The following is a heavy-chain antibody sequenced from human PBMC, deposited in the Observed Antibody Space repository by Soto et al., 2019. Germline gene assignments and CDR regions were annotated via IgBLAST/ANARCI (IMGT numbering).Heavy chain of an antibody. CDR1: GYSFTSYG. D-gene: IGHD2-15*01. CDR2: ISAYNGIT. Sequence: GASVKVSCKASGYSFTSYGISWVRQAPGPGLEWMGWISAYNGITNYAQKLQGRVTMTTDTSTSTAYMELRSPRSDDTAVYYCARDRDIVLLVAATDAFDIRGQGTMVTLS. CDR3: ARDRDIVLLVAATDAFDI. V-gene: IGHV1-18*01. J-gene: IGHJ3*02.